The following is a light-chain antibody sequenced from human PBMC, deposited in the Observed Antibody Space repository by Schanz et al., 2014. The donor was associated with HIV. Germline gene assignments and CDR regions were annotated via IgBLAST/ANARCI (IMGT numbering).Light chain of an antibody. CDR2: AND. J-gene: IGLJ2*01. CDR3: AAWDDSLNAVL. CDR1: NSDIGARYD. Sequence: QSVLTQPPSVSGAPGQRVTISCTGSNSDIGARYDVHWYKQLPGTAPKLLIYANDNRPSGVPDRFSGSKSGTSASLAITGVQSEDGGDYYCAAWDDSLNAVLFGGGTKLTVL. V-gene: IGLV1-40*01.